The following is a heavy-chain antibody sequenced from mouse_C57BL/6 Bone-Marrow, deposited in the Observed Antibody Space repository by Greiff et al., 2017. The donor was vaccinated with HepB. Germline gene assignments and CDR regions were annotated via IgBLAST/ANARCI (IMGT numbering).Heavy chain of an antibody. CDR3: ARLGNYYGSSPYYYAMDY. Sequence: EVKLVESGPELVKPGASVKISCKASGYSFTDYNMNWVKQSNGKSLEWIGVINPNYGTTSYNQKFKGKATLTVDQSSSTAYMQLNSLTSEDSAVYYCARLGNYYGSSPYYYAMDYWGQGTSVTVSS. D-gene: IGHD1-1*01. CDR2: INPNYGTT. CDR1: GYSFTDYN. J-gene: IGHJ4*01. V-gene: IGHV1-39*01.